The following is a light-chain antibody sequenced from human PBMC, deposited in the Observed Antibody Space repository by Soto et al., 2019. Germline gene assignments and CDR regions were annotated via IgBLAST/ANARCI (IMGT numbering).Light chain of an antibody. CDR2: GAS. Sequence: EIVLTQSPGTLSLSPGERATLSCRASQSVSSSYLAWYQQKPGQAPRLLIYGASSRATGIPDRFSGSGSGTDFTLTISRLEPEDFAVYYCQQCASSPLAFDGGTKVEIK. CDR1: QSVSSSY. V-gene: IGKV3-20*01. CDR3: QQCASSPLA. J-gene: IGKJ4*01.